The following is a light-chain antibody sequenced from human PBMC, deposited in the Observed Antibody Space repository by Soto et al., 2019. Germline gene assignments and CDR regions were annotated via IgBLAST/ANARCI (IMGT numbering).Light chain of an antibody. CDR2: DAS. Sequence: EIVLTQSPATLSLSPGERATLSCRASQSISRYLAWYQQKPGQAPRLLIYDASNRATVIPARFSGSGSGTDFTLTISSLEPEDFAFYYCQQRTNWPITFGQGTRLEI. V-gene: IGKV3-11*01. CDR1: QSISRY. J-gene: IGKJ5*01. CDR3: QQRTNWPIT.